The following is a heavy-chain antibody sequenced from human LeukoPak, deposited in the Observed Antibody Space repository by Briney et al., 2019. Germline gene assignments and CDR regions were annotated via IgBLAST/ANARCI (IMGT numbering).Heavy chain of an antibody. V-gene: IGHV3-74*01. CDR1: GFTFSSYW. D-gene: IGHD3-22*01. J-gene: IGHJ4*02. Sequence: GGSLRLSCAASGFTFSSYWMHWVRQAPGKGLVWVSRINSDGSSTSYADSVKGRFTISRDNAKHTLYLQMNSLRAEDTAVYYCARDYRTYYDDSSGPDYWGQGTLVTVSS. CDR2: INSDGSST. CDR3: ARDYRTYYDDSSGPDY.